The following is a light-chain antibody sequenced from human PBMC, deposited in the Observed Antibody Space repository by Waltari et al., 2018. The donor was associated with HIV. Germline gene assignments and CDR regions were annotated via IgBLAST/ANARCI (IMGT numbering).Light chain of an antibody. CDR3: QVWDKSYREAV. Sequence: SYVLTQAPSLSVAPGQTATFTCGNIGNNPVQWYCQRPGQAPVLVVFDDTYRSPGLPARLSGATSGSQATLTITRVEVGDEADYFCQVWDKSYREAVFGGGTQLTVL. CDR1: NIGNNP. J-gene: IGLJ2*01. V-gene: IGLV3-21*02. CDR2: DDT.